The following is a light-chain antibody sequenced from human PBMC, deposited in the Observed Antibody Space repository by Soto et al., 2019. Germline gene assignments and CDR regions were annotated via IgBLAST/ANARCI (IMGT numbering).Light chain of an antibody. J-gene: IGKJ5*01. CDR2: AAS. Sequence: DLQMTQSPSSLSASVGDRVTITCRESQRISNYLNWYQQKPGKAPKFLIYAASSLRSGVPSRFSFSGSVTDFTRTFIGLLPEDFSTFYCLQSYRFLGITFGLGTRLEIK. CDR3: LQSYRFLGIT. CDR1: QRISNY. V-gene: IGKV1-39*01.